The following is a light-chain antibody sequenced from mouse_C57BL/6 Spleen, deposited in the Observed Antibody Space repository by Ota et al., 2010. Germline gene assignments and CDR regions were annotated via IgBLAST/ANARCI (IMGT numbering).Light chain of an antibody. V-gene: IGKV6-23*01. CDR2: WAS. Sequence: DIVMTQSHKFMSTSVGDRVSITCKASQDVGTAVAWYQQKPGQSPKLLIYWASTRHTGVPDRFTGSGSGTDFTLTISNVQSEDLADFFCQQYNNYPYTFGGGTKLEIK. CDR1: QDVGTA. CDR3: QQYNNYPYT. J-gene: IGKJ2*01.